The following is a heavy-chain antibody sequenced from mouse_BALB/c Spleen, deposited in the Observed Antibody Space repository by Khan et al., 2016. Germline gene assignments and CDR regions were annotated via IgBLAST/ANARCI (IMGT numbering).Heavy chain of an antibody. CDR1: GFSLTRYG. CDR3: ASTGAYAMDY. Sequence: QVRLQQSGPGLVQPSQSLSITCTVSGFSLTRYGIHWVRQSPGKGLEWLGVIWSGGSTDYNAAFISRLSISKDNSKSQVFLKMNSLQANDTAVYYCASTGAYAMDYWGQGTSVTVSS. J-gene: IGHJ4*01. CDR2: IWSGGST. V-gene: IGHV2-2*02. D-gene: IGHD4-1*02.